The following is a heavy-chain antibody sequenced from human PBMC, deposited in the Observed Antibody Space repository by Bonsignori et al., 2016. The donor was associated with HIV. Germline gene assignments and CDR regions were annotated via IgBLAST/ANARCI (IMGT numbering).Heavy chain of an antibody. CDR3: ARRTYCGGDCCPAFDI. V-gene: IGHV4-30-4*01. Sequence: RQAPGKGLEWIGYIYYSGSTYYNPSLKSRVTISVDTSKNQFSLKLSSVTAADTAVYYCARRTYCGGDCCPAFDIWGQGTMVTVSS. J-gene: IGHJ3*02. CDR2: IYYSGST. D-gene: IGHD2-21*01.